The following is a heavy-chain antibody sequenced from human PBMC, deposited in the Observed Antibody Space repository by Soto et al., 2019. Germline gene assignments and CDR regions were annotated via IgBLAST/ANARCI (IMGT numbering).Heavy chain of an antibody. J-gene: IGHJ4*02. CDR1: CGALSGGEYN. Sequence: LPTLSLTCYICCGALSGGEYNWSWVRPPPGKGLEWIGYRFYTGTTYYIPSLNSRVTMFVDTSKNQFSLRLISVTAADTAVYSCVRLSFCTGTYDSGIDYWGQGILVTVS. CDR2: RFYTGTT. D-gene: IGHD2-8*02. V-gene: IGHV4-30-4*01. CDR3: VRLSFCTGTYDSGIDY.